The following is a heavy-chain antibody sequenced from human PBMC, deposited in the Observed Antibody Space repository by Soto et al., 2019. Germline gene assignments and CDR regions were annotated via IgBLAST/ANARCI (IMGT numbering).Heavy chain of an antibody. Sequence: ASVKVSCKASGYTFTSYGISWVRQAPGQGLEWMGWISAYNGNTNYAQKLQGRVTMTTDTSTSTAYMELRSLRSDDTAVYYCARYSSTFGGVIVPFDPWGQGTLVTVSS. D-gene: IGHD3-16*02. V-gene: IGHV1-18*01. CDR1: GYTFTSYG. J-gene: IGHJ5*02. CDR2: ISAYNGNT. CDR3: ARYSSTFGGVIVPFDP.